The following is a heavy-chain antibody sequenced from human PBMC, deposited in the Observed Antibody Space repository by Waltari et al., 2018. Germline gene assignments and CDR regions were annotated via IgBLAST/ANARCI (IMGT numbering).Heavy chain of an antibody. CDR2: IITILGIA. D-gene: IGHD6-13*01. Sequence: QVQLVQSGAEVKKPGSSVKVSCKASGGTFSSYTISWVRQAPGQGLEWMGRIITILGIANYAQKFQGRVTMTADKSTSTAYMELSSLRSEDTAVYYCARDIIAAAGTQLGYWGQGTLVTVSS. V-gene: IGHV1-69*09. CDR3: ARDIIAAAGTQLGY. CDR1: GGTFSSYT. J-gene: IGHJ4*02.